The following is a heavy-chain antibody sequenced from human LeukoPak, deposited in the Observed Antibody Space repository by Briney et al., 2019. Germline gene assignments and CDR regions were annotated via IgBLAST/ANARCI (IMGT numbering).Heavy chain of an antibody. Sequence: GSLRLSCAASGFTFSSYAMSWVRQPPGKGLEWIGEINHSGSTNYNPSLKSRVTISVDTSKNQFSLKLSSVTAADTAVYYCARGSSAVAYYYGSGSYSLFGYWGQGTLVTVSS. CDR1: GFTFSSYA. V-gene: IGHV4-34*01. CDR3: ARGSSAVAYYYGSGSYSLFGY. CDR2: INHSGST. J-gene: IGHJ4*02. D-gene: IGHD3-10*01.